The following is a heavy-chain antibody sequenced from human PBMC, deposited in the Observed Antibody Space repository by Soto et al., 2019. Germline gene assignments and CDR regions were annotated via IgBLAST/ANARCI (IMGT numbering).Heavy chain of an antibody. Sequence: GESLKISCKGSGYNFANYWIGGVRQMPGKGLEWMGIIYPADSDTRYSPSCQGQVTISADKSIDTAYLQWSSLKASDTAMYYCARSPGFGESPPHGGMDVWGQGTTVTVSS. D-gene: IGHD3-10*01. CDR2: IYPADSDT. V-gene: IGHV5-51*01. J-gene: IGHJ6*02. CDR1: GYNFANYW. CDR3: ARSPGFGESPPHGGMDV.